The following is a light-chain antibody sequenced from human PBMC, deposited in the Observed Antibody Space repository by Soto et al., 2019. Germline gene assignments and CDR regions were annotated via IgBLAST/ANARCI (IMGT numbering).Light chain of an antibody. J-gene: IGKJ2*01. CDR2: AAS. CDR1: QSVSSNY. V-gene: IGKV3-20*01. Sequence: EIVLTRSPGTLSLSPGERATLSCSASQSVSSNYLAWYQQKPGQAPRLLIYAASGRATGSPDRFSGSGSGTDFTLTISRLEPEDFAVYYCQQYGSSPYIFGQGTKLEIK. CDR3: QQYGSSPYI.